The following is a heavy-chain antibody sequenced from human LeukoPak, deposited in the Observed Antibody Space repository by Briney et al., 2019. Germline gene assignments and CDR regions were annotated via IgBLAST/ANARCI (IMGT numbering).Heavy chain of an antibody. V-gene: IGHV3-30*04. CDR2: ISYDGSNK. CDR1: GFTFSSYA. CDR3: ARDPLRFSQGLGIDY. J-gene: IGHJ4*02. D-gene: IGHD2-21*01. Sequence: GGSLRLSCAASGFTFSSYALHWVRQAPGKGLEWVAVISYDGSNKFYTDSVKGRFTISRDNSKNTLYLQMNSLRVEDTAMYYCARDPLRFSQGLGIDYWGQGTLVTVSS.